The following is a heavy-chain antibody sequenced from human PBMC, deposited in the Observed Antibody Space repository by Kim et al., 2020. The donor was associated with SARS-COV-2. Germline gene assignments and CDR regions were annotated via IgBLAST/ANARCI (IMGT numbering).Heavy chain of an antibody. J-gene: IGHJ4*01. D-gene: IGHD5-12*01. CDR2: ISYDGSNK. CDR1: GFTFSSYA. V-gene: IGHV3-30*04. CDR3: ARVSSMATIEGGDYFDY. Sequence: GGSLRLSCAASGFTFSSYAMHWVRQAPGKGLEWVAVISYDGSNKYYADSVKGRFTISRDNSKNTLYLQMNSLRAEDTAVYYCARVSSMATIEGGDYFDY.